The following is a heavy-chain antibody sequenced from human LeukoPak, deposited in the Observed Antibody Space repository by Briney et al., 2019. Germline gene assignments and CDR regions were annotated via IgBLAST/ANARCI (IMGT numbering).Heavy chain of an antibody. D-gene: IGHD6-19*01. J-gene: IGHJ4*02. CDR2: FDPEDGET. V-gene: IGHV1-24*01. Sequence: ASLKVSCKVSGYTLTELSMHWVRQAPGKGLEWMGGFDPEDGETIYAQKFQGRVTMTEDTSTDTAYMELSSLRSEDTAVYYCATGVAVAGTPWVYWGQGTLVTVSS. CDR1: GYTLTELS. CDR3: ATGVAVAGTPWVY.